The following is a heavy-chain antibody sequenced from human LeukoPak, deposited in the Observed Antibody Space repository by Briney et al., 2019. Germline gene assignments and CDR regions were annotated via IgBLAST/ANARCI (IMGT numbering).Heavy chain of an antibody. V-gene: IGHV5-51*01. J-gene: IGHJ4*02. CDR3: ARQYYYDSSGYPFDY. CDR1: GYSFTSYW. CDR2: IYPGDSDT. Sequence: RGESLKISCQGPGYSFTSYWIGWVRQMPGKGLEWMGIIYPGDSDTRYSPSFQGQVTISADKSISTAYLQWSSLKASDTAMYYCARQYYYDSSGYPFDYWGQGTLVTVSS. D-gene: IGHD3-22*01.